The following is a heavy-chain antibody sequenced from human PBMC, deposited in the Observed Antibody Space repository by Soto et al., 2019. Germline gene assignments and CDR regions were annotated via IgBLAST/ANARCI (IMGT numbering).Heavy chain of an antibody. Sequence: QVHLVQSGAEVKRPGSSVRVSCRASGGTFYTYAFTWVRQAPGQGLEWMGGITPMIGTTKYAQKFHGRVTFSADESDSTAYMELSNLRSDDTAVDYFARDVSVMTSVFGFWGQGTLITVSS. CDR2: ITPMIGTT. V-gene: IGHV1-69*01. CDR3: ARDVSVMTSVFGF. CDR1: GGTFYTYA. D-gene: IGHD3-10*01. J-gene: IGHJ4*02.